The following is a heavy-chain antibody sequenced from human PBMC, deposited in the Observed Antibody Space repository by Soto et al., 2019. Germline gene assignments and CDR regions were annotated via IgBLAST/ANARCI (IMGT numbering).Heavy chain of an antibody. J-gene: IGHJ6*02. CDR2: INSDGSST. Sequence: GGSLRLSCAASGFTFSSYWMHWVRQAPGKGLVWVSRINSDGSSTSYADSVKGRFTISRDNAKNTLYLQMNSLRAEDTAVYYCARGYSSSSQEYYYYYGMDVWGQGTTVTVSS. V-gene: IGHV3-74*01. D-gene: IGHD6-6*01. CDR1: GFTFSSYW. CDR3: ARGYSSSSQEYYYYYGMDV.